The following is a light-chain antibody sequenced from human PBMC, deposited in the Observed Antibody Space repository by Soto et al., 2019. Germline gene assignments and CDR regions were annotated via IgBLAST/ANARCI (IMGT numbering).Light chain of an antibody. Sequence: EIVMTQSPAMLSVSPGERATLSCRASQNVNNRLAWYQQKAGQTPRLLIYGASTRATGIPARFSGSGSGTEFTLTISSLQSEDFAVYYCQHFNSWPLLFGQGTKVEIK. CDR3: QHFNSWPLL. CDR1: QNVNNR. J-gene: IGKJ1*01. CDR2: GAS. V-gene: IGKV3-15*01.